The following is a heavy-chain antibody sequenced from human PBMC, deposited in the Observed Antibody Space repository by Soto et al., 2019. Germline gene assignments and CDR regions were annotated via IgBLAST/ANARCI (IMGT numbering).Heavy chain of an antibody. Sequence: QMQLVESGGGLVKPGGSLRLSCAASGFNFGDYYMSWVRQAPGKGLEWVSFVSSTTNYIYYGDSMKGRFTISRDNAKNSLYLEMNSLRAEDTAVYYCARESEDLTSNFDYWGQGTLVTVSS. CDR3: ARESEDLTSNFDY. J-gene: IGHJ4*02. CDR2: VSSTTNYI. V-gene: IGHV3-11*06. CDR1: GFNFGDYY.